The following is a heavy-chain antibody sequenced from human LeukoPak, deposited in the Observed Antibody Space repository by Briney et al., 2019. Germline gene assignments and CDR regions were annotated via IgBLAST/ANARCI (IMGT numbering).Heavy chain of an antibody. V-gene: IGHV3-48*01. J-gene: IGHJ4*02. D-gene: IGHD5-24*01. CDR2: ISSSGSTI. Sequence: GGSLRLSCATSAFTFSDYWMSWVRQTPGKGLEWVSYISSSGSTIYYADSVKGRFTISRDNSKNTLYLQMNSLKTEDTALYYCARQMATILDGILDYWGQGTLVTVSS. CDR3: ARQMATILDGILDY. CDR1: AFTFSDYW.